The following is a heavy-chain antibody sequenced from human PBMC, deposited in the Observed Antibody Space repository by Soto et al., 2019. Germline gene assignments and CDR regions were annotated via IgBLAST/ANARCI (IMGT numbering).Heavy chain of an antibody. J-gene: IGHJ4*02. V-gene: IGHV3-48*02. CDR3: ASGLYGSGILRAPESTY. D-gene: IGHD3-10*01. CDR2: ISSSSSTI. CDR1: GFTFSNYG. Sequence: PGGSLRLSCVASGFTFSNYGMHWVRQAPGKGLEWVSYISSSSSTIYYADSVKGRFTISRDNAKNALYLQMNSLRDEDTAVYYCASGLYGSGILRAPESTYWGQGTLVTVSS.